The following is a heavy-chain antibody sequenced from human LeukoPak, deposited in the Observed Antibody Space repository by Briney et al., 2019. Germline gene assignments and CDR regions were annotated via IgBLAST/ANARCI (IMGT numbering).Heavy chain of an antibody. V-gene: IGHV3-48*01. CDR3: ARDTRSLIDY. CDR2: ISSNGATT. Sequence: GGSLRLSCAASGFRFSTNSMNWVRQVPGKGLEWISYISSNGATTYYADSVKGRFTISRDSAKNSLYLHMNSLRADDTAVYYCARDTRSLIDYWGQGTLVTVSS. CDR1: GFRFSTNS. J-gene: IGHJ4*02. D-gene: IGHD1-26*01.